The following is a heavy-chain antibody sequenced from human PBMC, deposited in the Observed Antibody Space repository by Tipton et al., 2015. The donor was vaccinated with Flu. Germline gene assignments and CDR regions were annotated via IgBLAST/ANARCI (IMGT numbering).Heavy chain of an antibody. Sequence: GLVKPSQTLSLTCSVSGDSITSGSHYWSWVRQPAGKGLEWIGRIHTGGNPNYNPSLKSRVTISMDTSENQFSLRLTSATAADTAIYYCARGDYGDYDHEADGFDIWGQGTLVTVSA. V-gene: IGHV4-61*02. J-gene: IGHJ3*02. CDR3: ARGDYGDYDHEADGFDI. CDR2: IHTGGNP. D-gene: IGHD4-17*01. CDR1: GDSITSGSHY.